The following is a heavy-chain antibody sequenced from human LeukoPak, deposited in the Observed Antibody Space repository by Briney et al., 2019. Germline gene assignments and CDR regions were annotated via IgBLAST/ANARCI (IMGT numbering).Heavy chain of an antibody. CDR3: ARLWRAAIDY. CDR2: IYYSGST. V-gene: IGHV4-39*01. Sequence: PSETLSLTCTVSGNSISSSSYYWGWIRQPPGKGLEWIGSIYYSGSTYYNPSLKSRVTISADTSKNQFSLKLSSVTAADTAVYYCARLWRAAIDYGGQGALVTVSS. J-gene: IGHJ4*02. CDR1: GNSISSSSYY. D-gene: IGHD1-1*01.